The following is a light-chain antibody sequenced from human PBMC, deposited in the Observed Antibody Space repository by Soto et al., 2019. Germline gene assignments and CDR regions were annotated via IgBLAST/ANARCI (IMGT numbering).Light chain of an antibody. CDR3: QQYGSSPWT. J-gene: IGKJ1*01. Sequence: EVVLTQSPDTLSLYPGERATLSCRASQSVSSSYLAWYQQKPGQAPRLLIYGVSSRATGIPDRFSGGGSGTDFTLIIGRLEPEDFAVYYCQQYGSSPWTFGQGTKVEIK. CDR1: QSVSSSY. V-gene: IGKV3-20*01. CDR2: GVS.